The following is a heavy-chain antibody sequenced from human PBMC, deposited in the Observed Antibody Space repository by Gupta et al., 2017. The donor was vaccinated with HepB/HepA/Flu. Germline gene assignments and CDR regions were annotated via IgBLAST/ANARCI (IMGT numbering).Heavy chain of an antibody. D-gene: IGHD3-3*01. Sequence: QLQLQESGSGLVKPSQTLSLTCAVSGGSISSGGYSWTWIRQSPGKGLEWIGYISHSGSTYYNPSLRSRVTISGDGSKNQFSLKLSSVTAADTAVYYCAAARPYDFWGYNWFDPWGQGTLVTVSS. CDR1: GGSISSGGYS. V-gene: IGHV4-30-2*06. CDR3: AAARPYDFWGYNWFDP. CDR2: ISHSGST. J-gene: IGHJ5*02.